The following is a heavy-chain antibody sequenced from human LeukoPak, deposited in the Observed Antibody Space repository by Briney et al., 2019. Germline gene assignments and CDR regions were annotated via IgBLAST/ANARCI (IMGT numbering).Heavy chain of an antibody. CDR1: GGSISSYY. D-gene: IGHD6-6*01. Sequence: SETLSLTCTVSGGSISSYYWSWIRQPPGKGLEWIGYIYYSGSTNYNPSLKSRVTISVDTSKNQFSLKLNSVTAADTAVYYCARVSIAARLWRFGPWGQGTLVTVSS. CDR2: IYYSGST. CDR3: ARVSIAARLWRFGP. V-gene: IGHV4-59*01. J-gene: IGHJ5*02.